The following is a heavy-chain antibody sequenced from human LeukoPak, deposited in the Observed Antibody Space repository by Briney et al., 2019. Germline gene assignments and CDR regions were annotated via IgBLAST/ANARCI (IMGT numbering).Heavy chain of an antibody. CDR2: IYYSGST. CDR1: GGSISSYY. J-gene: IGHJ6*03. CDR3: ARLDYSNYYYMDV. Sequence: SSETLSLTCTVSGGSISSYYWSWIRQPPGKGLEWIGYIYYSGSTNYNPSLKSRVTISVDMSKNQFSLKLSSVTAADTAVYYCARLDYSNYYYMDVWGKGTTVTVS. D-gene: IGHD4-11*01. V-gene: IGHV4-59*08.